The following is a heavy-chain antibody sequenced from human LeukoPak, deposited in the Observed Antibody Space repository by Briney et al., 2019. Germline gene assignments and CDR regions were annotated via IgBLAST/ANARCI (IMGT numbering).Heavy chain of an antibody. CDR2: IYYSGST. CDR3: ARPSLAVAGSDAFDI. J-gene: IGHJ3*02. CDR1: GGSISSYY. Sequence: SETLSLTCTVSGGSISSYYWSWIRQPPGRGLEWIGYIYYSGSTNYNPSLKSRVTISVDTSKNQFSLKLSSVTAADTAVYYCARPSLAVAGSDAFDIWGQGTMVTVSS. D-gene: IGHD6-19*01. V-gene: IGHV4-59*08.